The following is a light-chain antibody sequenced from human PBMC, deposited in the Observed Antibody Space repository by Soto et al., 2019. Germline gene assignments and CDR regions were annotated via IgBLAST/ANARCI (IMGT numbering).Light chain of an antibody. Sequence: QLVLTQSSSASASLGSSFKPPSPLTSGPRTNIIAWHQQQPGKAPRFLMKLEGSGSYNKGSGVPDRFSGSSSGADRYLTISNLQFEDEADYYSETWDSNTYVFGTGTKVTVL. J-gene: IGLJ1*01. CDR3: ETWDSNTYV. V-gene: IGLV4-60*02. CDR1: SGPRTNI. CDR2: LEGSGSY.